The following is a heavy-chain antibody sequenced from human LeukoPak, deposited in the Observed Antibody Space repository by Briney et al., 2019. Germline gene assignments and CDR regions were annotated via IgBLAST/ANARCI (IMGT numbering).Heavy chain of an antibody. CDR2: IYYSGST. V-gene: IGHV4-39*01. CDR1: GGSISSSSYY. Sequence: PSQTLSLTCTVSGGSISSSSYYWGWIRQPPGKGLEWIGSIYYSGSTYYNPSLKSRVTISVDTSKNQFSLKLSSVTAADTAVYYCASPVGAGSFDYWGQGTLVTVSS. J-gene: IGHJ4*02. CDR3: ASPVGAGSFDY. D-gene: IGHD1-26*01.